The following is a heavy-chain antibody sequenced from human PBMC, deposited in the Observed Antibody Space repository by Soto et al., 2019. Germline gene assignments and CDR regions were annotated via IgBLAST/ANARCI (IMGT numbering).Heavy chain of an antibody. CDR1: GFTFTSYW. CDR2: INSDGTTA. CDR3: ARGIKNYYGVDV. Sequence: EVQLVESGGDLVQPGGSLRLSCAASGFTFTSYWVHWVRQAPGKGLVWVSRINSDGTTANYADSVTGRFTISRDNAKNTVYLQMNSLRVEDTAVYYCARGIKNYYGVDVWGQGITVTVSS. V-gene: IGHV3-74*01. J-gene: IGHJ6*02.